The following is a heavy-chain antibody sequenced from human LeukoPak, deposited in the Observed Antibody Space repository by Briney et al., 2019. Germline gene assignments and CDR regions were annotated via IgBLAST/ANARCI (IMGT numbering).Heavy chain of an antibody. CDR2: INHSGST. Sequence: SETLSLTCIVSGGSISSYYWSWIRQPPGKGLEWIGEINHSGSTNYNPSLKSRVTISVDTSKNQFSLKLSSVTAADTAVYYCASRGIVGATLDYWGQGTLVTVSS. V-gene: IGHV4-34*01. D-gene: IGHD1-26*01. CDR3: ASRGIVGATLDY. J-gene: IGHJ4*02. CDR1: GGSISSYY.